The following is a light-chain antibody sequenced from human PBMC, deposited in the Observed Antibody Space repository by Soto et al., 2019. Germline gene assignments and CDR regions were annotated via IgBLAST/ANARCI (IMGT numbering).Light chain of an antibody. V-gene: IGLV2-14*03. CDR2: HVT. J-gene: IGLJ1*01. CDR1: SSDIGHYDY. Sequence: QSVLAQPASLSGSPGQSITISCTGTSSDIGHYDYVSWYPQHPGKAPKLMIYHVTYRPSGVSNRYSVSKSGNSASLTISGLQADYEADYYCCSLTTSHTYVFGSVTKVTVL. CDR3: CSLTTSHTYV.